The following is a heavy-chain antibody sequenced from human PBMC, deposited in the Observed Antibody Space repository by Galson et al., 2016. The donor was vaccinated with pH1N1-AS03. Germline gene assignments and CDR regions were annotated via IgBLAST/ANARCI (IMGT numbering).Heavy chain of an antibody. J-gene: IGHJ4*02. D-gene: IGHD7-27*01. Sequence: SLRLSCATSGFTFSTYWMHWARQVPGKGLVWVSCITSDGSTTFYAESVKGRFTLSRDNAKSTLYLQMNSLPDDDTAVYYCLRDYWGSWIWGQGTLVTVSS. CDR3: LRDYWGSWI. CDR1: GFTFSTYW. CDR2: ITSDGSTT. V-gene: IGHV3-74*01.